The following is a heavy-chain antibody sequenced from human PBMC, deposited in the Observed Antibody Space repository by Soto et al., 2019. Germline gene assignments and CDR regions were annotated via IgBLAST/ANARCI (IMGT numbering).Heavy chain of an antibody. CDR2: INVGNGKS. Sequence: ASVKVSCKTSGYSFTSYAIHWVRQAPGQRLEWMGWINVGNGKSRYSQMFQGRVAITRGTSATTAYMELSSLTFEDTAVYYCVRAGYSSTWDSYFDHWGQGTLVTVSS. D-gene: IGHD6-13*01. V-gene: IGHV1-3*01. J-gene: IGHJ4*02. CDR3: VRAGYSSTWDSYFDH. CDR1: GYSFTSYA.